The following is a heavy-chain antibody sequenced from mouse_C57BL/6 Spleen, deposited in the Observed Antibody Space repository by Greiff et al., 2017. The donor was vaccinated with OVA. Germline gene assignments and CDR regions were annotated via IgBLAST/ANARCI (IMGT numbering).Heavy chain of an antibody. J-gene: IGHJ3*01. CDR2: ISYDGSN. D-gene: IGHD2-5*01. CDR1: GYSITSGYY. V-gene: IGHV3-6*01. Sequence: ESGPGLVKPSQSLSLTCSVTGYSITSGYYWNWIRQFPGNKLEWMGYISYDGSNNYNPSLKNRISITRDTSKNQFFLKLNSVTTEDTATYYCARESNSAWFAYWGQGTLVTVSA. CDR3: ARESNSAWFAY.